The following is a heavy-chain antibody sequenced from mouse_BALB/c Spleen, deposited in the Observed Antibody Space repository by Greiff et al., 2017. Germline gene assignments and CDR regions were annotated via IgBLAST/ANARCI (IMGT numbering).Heavy chain of an antibody. Sequence: EVQGVESGGGLVKPGGSLKLSCAASGFTFSSYAMSWVRQTPEKRLEWVASISSGGSTYYPDSVKGRFTISRDNARNILYLQMSSLRSEDTAMYYCAREDYYGSSFAYWGQGTLVTVSA. CDR3: AREDYYGSSFAY. V-gene: IGHV5-6-5*01. CDR2: ISSGGST. CDR1: GFTFSSYA. J-gene: IGHJ3*01. D-gene: IGHD1-1*01.